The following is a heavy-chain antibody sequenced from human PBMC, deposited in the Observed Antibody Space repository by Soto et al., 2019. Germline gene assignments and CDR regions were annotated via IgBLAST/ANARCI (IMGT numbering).Heavy chain of an antibody. Sequence: GASVKVSCKASGYTFTSYYMHWVRQAPGQGLEWMGIINPSGGSTSYAQKFQGRVTMTRDASTSTVYMELSSLRSEDTAGYYCARISGSCFDYWGQGTLVTVSS. D-gene: IGHD3-10*01. CDR3: ARISGSCFDY. CDR1: GYTFTSYY. CDR2: INPSGGST. V-gene: IGHV1-46*01. J-gene: IGHJ4*02.